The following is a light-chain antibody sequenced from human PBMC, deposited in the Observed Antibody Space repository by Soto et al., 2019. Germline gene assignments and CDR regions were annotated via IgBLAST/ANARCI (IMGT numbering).Light chain of an antibody. CDR1: SSNVGGNT. CDR2: SNN. CDR3: AAWDDSLNGYV. V-gene: IGLV1-44*01. Sequence: QSVLTQPPSASGTPGQRVTISCSGSSSNVGGNTVNWYQHLPGTAPKLVIYSNNQRPSGVPGRFSGSRSGTSASLAISGLQSEDEADYYCAAWDDSLNGYVFGTGTKVTVL. J-gene: IGLJ1*01.